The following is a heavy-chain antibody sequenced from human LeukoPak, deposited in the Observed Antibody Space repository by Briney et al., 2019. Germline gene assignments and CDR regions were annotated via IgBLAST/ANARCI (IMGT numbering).Heavy chain of an antibody. D-gene: IGHD5-24*01. V-gene: IGHV1-46*01. CDR2: INPSGGST. CDR3: ARVVRDGYRADY. J-gene: IGHJ4*02. CDR1: GYTFTSYY. Sequence: GASVKVSCKASGYTFTSYYMHWVRQAPGQGLEWMGIINPSGGSTSYAQKFQGRVTMTRDTSTSTVCMELSSLRSEDTAVYYCARVVRDGYRADYWGQGTLVTVSS.